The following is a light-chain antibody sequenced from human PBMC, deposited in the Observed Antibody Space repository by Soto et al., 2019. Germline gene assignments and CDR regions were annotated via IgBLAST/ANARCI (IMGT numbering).Light chain of an antibody. CDR3: QTWGSGIVV. J-gene: IGLJ2*01. V-gene: IGLV4-69*01. CDR1: SGHSNYA. CDR2: LNSDGSH. Sequence: VLTQSPSASASLGASVKLTCTLSSGHSNYAIAWHQQQSEKGPRYLMKLNSDGSHSKGDGIPDRFSGSSSGAERYLTISSLPSEDEADYYCQTWGSGIVVFGGGTKLTVL.